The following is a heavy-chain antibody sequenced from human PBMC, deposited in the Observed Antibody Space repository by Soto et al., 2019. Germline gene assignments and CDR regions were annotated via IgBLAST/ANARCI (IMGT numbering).Heavy chain of an antibody. CDR2: ISAYNGNT. V-gene: IGHV1-18*01. CDR3: ARRARMGAQLWLPFDL. CDR1: GYTFTSYA. Sequence: ASVRVSCKASGYTFTSYAMHWVRQAPGQRLEWMGWISAYNGNTNYAQKLQGRVTMTTDTSTSTAYMELSSLRSEDTAVYYCARRARMGAQLWLPFDLWAQGSLVTVSS. D-gene: IGHD5-18*01. J-gene: IGHJ4*02.